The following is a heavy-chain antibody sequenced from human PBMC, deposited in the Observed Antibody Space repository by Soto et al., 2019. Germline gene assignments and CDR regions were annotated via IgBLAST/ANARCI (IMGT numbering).Heavy chain of an antibody. CDR1: GGSISSYY. CDR2: IYYSGST. CDR3: ARARSHYYYYYGMDV. V-gene: IGHV4-59*07. J-gene: IGHJ6*02. D-gene: IGHD6-6*01. Sequence: DTLSLTCTVSGGSISSYYWSWIRQPPGKGLEWIGYIYYSGSTNYNPSLKSRVTISVDTSKNQFSLKLSSVTAADTAVYYCARARSHYYYYYGMDVWGQGTTVTVYS.